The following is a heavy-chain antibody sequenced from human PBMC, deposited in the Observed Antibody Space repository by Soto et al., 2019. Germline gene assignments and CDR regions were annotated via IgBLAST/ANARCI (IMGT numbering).Heavy chain of an antibody. CDR2: ISWNSGSI. D-gene: IGHD6-13*01. J-gene: IGHJ4*02. Sequence: EVQLVESGGGLVQPGRSLRLSCAASGFTFDDYAMHWVRQAPGKGLEWVSGISWNSGSIGYADSVKGRFTISRDNAKNSLDLQMNSLRAEDTALYYCAKGIASIAAAGIDYWGQGTLVTVSS. CDR3: AKGIASIAAAGIDY. V-gene: IGHV3-9*01. CDR1: GFTFDDYA.